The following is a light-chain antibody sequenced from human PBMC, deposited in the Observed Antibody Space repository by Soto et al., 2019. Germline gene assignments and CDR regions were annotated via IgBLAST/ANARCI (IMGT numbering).Light chain of an antibody. CDR2: DTS. J-gene: IGKJ2*01. CDR3: QQYNNWYT. CDR1: QSVSSN. Sequence: EIVMTQSPAILSVSPGERATLSCRASQSVSSNLAWYQQRPGQAPRLLIYDTSTRATGIPARFSGSGSGTEFTLTISSLQSEDFAVYYCQQYNNWYTFGQGTKLEIK. V-gene: IGKV3D-15*01.